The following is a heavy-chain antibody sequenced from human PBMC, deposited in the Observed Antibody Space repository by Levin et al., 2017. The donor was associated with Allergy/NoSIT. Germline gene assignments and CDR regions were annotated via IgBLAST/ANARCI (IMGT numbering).Heavy chain of an antibody. CDR1: GFTFSSYV. D-gene: IGHD1-26*01. CDR3: ARPVRIGIGRYFFDF. V-gene: IGHV3-23*01. CDR2: ISTSGGGT. Sequence: GGSLRLSCTASGFTFSSYVMCWARQAPGKGLEWVSCISTSGGGTIYADSVKGRFTISRDNSKTTLYLQLDSPGAEDTAVYYCARPVRIGIGRYFFDFWGQGTLVTVSS. J-gene: IGHJ4*02.